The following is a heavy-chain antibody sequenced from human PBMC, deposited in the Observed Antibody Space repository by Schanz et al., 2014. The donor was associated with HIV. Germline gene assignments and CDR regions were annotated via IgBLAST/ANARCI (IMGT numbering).Heavy chain of an antibody. CDR2: IYYSGST. CDR1: GGSISSGGNY. V-gene: IGHV4-31*03. Sequence: QVQLQESGPGLMKPSQTLTLSCTVSGGSISSGGNYWSWIRQHAGKGLEWIGNIYYSGSTYYNPSLKSRVNISLDTSENQFSLKLSSVTAADTAVYYCARGIHSDGMDVWGQGITVTVSS. CDR3: ARGIHSDGMDV. J-gene: IGHJ6*02.